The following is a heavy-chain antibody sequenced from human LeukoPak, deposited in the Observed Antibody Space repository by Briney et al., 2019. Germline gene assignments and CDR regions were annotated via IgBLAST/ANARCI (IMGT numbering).Heavy chain of an antibody. CDR3: AKGGVYSFDY. J-gene: IGHJ4*02. CDR1: GFSFSSNW. V-gene: IGHV3-74*01. CDR2: VDGDGSST. D-gene: IGHD4-11*01. Sequence: GGSLRLSCAASGFSFSSNWMHWVRQAPGKGLVWVSRVDGDGSSTSYADSVKGRFSISRDNAKSTPYLQLNSLRAEDTAVYYCAKGGVYSFDYWGQGALVTVSS.